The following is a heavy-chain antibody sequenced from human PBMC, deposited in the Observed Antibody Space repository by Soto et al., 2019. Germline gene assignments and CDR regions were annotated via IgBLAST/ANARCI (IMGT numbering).Heavy chain of an antibody. Sequence: QVQLVESGGGVVQPGRSLRLSCAASGFTFSSYGMHWVRQAPGKGLEWVAVISYDGSNKYYADSVKGRFTISRDNSKNTLDLQMNSLRAEDTAVYYCAKGARAIFGVVTNDYWGQGTLVTVSS. CDR3: AKGARAIFGVVTNDY. D-gene: IGHD3-3*01. CDR1: GFTFSSYG. J-gene: IGHJ4*02. V-gene: IGHV3-30*18. CDR2: ISYDGSNK.